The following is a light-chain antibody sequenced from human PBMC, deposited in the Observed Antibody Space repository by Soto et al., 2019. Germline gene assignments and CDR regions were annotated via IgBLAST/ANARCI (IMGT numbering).Light chain of an antibody. J-gene: IGKJ1*01. V-gene: IGKV1-17*03. CDR1: QDISNY. Sequence: DIQMTQAYSAMSASVGDRFTITCLASQDISNYLAWFQQKPGKVPKRLIYTASSLQSGVPSRCSGSGSGTEFTNTISSLQPEDFATYYCLQHNSYPWTVGQGTKVDIK. CDR2: TAS. CDR3: LQHNSYPWT.